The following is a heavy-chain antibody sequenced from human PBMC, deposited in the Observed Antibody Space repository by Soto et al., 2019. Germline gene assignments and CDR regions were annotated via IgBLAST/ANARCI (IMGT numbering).Heavy chain of an antibody. CDR1: GFSLSTTGVG. D-gene: IGHD7-27*01. Sequence: QITLKESGPTLVKPTQTLTLTCTFSGFSLSTTGVGVAWICQPPGKALEWLPLIYWNDYKRYSPSLERRLSITMDTDKHQVVLTVTNVDAVDTVTYYCAFLKLGSQGMTRADGYWGQGSLVTVSS. CDR3: AFLKLGSQGMTRADGY. CDR2: IYWNDYK. J-gene: IGHJ4*02. V-gene: IGHV2-5*01.